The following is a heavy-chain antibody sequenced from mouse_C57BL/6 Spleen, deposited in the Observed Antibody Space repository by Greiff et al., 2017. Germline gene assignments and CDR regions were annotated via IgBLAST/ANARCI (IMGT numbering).Heavy chain of an antibody. CDR2: IDPSNSYT. V-gene: IGHV1-69*01. J-gene: IGHJ3*01. Sequence: VQLQQPGAELVMPGASVKLSCKASGYTFTSYWMHWVKQRPGQGLEWIGEIDPSNSYTNYNQKFKGKSTLTVDKSSSTAYMQRSSLTSEDSAVFDCARGFAYWAQGTLVTVSA. CDR3: ARGFAY. CDR1: GYTFTSYW.